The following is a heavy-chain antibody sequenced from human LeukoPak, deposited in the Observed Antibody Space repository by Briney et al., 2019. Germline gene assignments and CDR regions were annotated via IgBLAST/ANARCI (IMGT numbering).Heavy chain of an antibody. CDR1: GGSISSSSYY. CDR2: IYYSGST. D-gene: IGHD3-9*01. CDR3: ARHFSWGILTAYYKYFDY. J-gene: IGHJ4*02. Sequence: NSSETLSLTCTVSGGSISSSSYYWGWIRQPPGKGLEWIGSIYYSGSTYYNPSLKSRVTISVHTSKNQLSLNLSSVTAADTAVYYCARHFSWGILTAYYKYFDYWGQGTLVTVSS. V-gene: IGHV4-39*01.